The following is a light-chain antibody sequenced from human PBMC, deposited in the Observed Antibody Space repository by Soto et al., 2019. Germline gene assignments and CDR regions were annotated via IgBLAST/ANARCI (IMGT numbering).Light chain of an antibody. J-gene: IGLJ2*01. V-gene: IGLV1-44*01. CDR1: SSNIGTNT. CDR3: ATWDDSLNGVV. Sequence: QSVLTQPPSASGTPGQRVSISCSGGSSNIGTNTVNWYQHLPATAPKLLIFSNDERPSGVPDRFSGSKSGTSASLAISGLQSDDEADYYCATWDDSLNGVVFGGGTRSPS. CDR2: SND.